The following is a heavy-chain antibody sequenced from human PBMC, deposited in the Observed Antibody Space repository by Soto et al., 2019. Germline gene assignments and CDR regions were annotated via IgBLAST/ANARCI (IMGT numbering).Heavy chain of an antibody. CDR3: VRVFCSSTSCYNPSSFDY. Sequence: GGSLRLSCAASGFTFSKYWLHWVRQAPGKGRVWVSRINSDGTFSNYADSVKGRFTISRDNAKNTLYLQMNSLRAEDTAVYYCVRVFCSSTSCYNPSSFDYWGQGALVTVSS. CDR2: INSDGTFS. CDR1: GFTFSKYW. D-gene: IGHD2-2*02. J-gene: IGHJ4*02. V-gene: IGHV3-74*01.